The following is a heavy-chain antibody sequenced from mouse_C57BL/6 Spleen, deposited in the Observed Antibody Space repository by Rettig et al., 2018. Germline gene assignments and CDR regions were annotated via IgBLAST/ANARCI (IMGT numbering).Heavy chain of an antibody. CDR1: GYTFTDYY. CDR2: INPNNGGT. D-gene: IGHD1-1*01. J-gene: IGHJ1*03. Sequence: EVQLQQSGPELVKPGASVKISCKASGYTFTDYYMNWVKQSHGKSLEWIGDINPNNGGTNYNQKFKGKATLTVDKSSSTACMELRSLTSEDSAVYYCARSYYGSRRWYFDVWGTGTTV. V-gene: IGHV1-26*01. CDR3: ARSYYGSRRWYFDV.